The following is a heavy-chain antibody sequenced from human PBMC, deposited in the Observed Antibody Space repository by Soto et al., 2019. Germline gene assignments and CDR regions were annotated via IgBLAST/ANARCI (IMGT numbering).Heavy chain of an antibody. CDR3: ARGKPSGYGCCPRNFFYYGLDF. D-gene: IGHD5-18*01. CDR1: SASLGDHY. CDR2: VNPSGST. Sequence: PSETLSLTSAVFSASLGDHYWAWIRQSPDKGLEWIGEVNPSGSTEYNPSIKSRLTLSLETSKDQFSLKVAYVTASDTAVYFCARGKPSGYGCCPRNFFYYGLDFWVSVTTVTVAS. V-gene: IGHV4-34*01. J-gene: IGHJ6*04.